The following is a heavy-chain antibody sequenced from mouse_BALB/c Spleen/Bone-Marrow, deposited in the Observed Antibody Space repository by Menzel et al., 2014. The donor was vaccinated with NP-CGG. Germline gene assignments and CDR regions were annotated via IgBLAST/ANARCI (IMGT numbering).Heavy chain of an antibody. CDR2: IFPGIGTT. D-gene: IGHD2-1*01. Sequence: VKLMESGAELVEPGASVKLSCKTSGYTFTNYWIQWVKQRPGQGLGWIGEIFPGIGTTYYNEKFKGKATLTIDTSSSTAYMQLSSLTSEDSAVYFCARGGNYGYWGQGTTLTVSS. CDR3: ARGGNYGY. J-gene: IGHJ2*01. CDR1: GYTFTNYW. V-gene: IGHV1S132*01.